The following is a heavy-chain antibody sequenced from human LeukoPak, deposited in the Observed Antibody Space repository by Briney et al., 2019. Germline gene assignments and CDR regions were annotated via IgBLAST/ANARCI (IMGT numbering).Heavy chain of an antibody. D-gene: IGHD2-2*01. CDR2: IIPIFGTA. CDR1: GYTFTSYG. Sequence: ASVKVSCKASGYTFTSYGISWVRQAPGQGLEWMGGIIPIFGTANYAQKFQGRVTTTTDESTSTAYMELSSLRSEDTAVYYCARGPYCSSTSCYSLYYFDYWGQGALVTVSS. J-gene: IGHJ4*02. V-gene: IGHV1-69*05. CDR3: ARGPYCSSTSCYSLYYFDY.